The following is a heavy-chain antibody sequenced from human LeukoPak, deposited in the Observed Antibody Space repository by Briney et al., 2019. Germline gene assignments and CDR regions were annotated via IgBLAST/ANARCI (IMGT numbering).Heavy chain of an antibody. CDR1: GFTFSSYA. Sequence: PGGSLRLSCAAFGFTFSSYAMSSVRQAPGKGLEWVSALFGSGGSTYYADSVKGRFTISRYNSNNTLCLQMNSLRAEDTAVYYCAKDRSDYYDSSGYYYGDFDYWGQGTLVTVSS. V-gene: IGHV3-23*01. J-gene: IGHJ4*02. CDR3: AKDRSDYYDSSGYYYGDFDY. CDR2: LFGSGGST. D-gene: IGHD3-22*01.